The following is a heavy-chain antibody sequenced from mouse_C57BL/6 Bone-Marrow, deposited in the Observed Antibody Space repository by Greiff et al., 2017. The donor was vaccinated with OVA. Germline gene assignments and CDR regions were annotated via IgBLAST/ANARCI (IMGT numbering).Heavy chain of an antibody. D-gene: IGHD2-3*01. CDR1: GYAFSSYW. Sequence: QVQLQQSGAELVKPGASVKISCKASGYAFSSYWMNWVKQRPGKGLEWIGQIYPGDGDTNYNGKFKGKATLTADKSSSTAYMQLSSLTSEDSAVYFCARAIYDGYIYCDYWGQGTTLTVSS. CDR3: ARAIYDGYIYCDY. CDR2: IYPGDGDT. J-gene: IGHJ2*01. V-gene: IGHV1-80*01.